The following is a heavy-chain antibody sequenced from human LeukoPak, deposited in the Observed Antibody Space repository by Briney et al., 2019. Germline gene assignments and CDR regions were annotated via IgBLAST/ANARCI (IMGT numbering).Heavy chain of an antibody. CDR2: ISAYNGNT. CDR3: ARDRARYYYDSSGSNWFDP. V-gene: IGHV1-18*01. J-gene: IGHJ5*02. D-gene: IGHD3-22*01. CDR1: GYTFTSYG. Sequence: VASVKVSCKASGYTFTSYGISWVRQAPGQGLEWMGWISAYNGNTNYAQKLQGRVTMTTDTSTSTAYMELRSLRSDDTAVYYCARDRARYYYDSSGSNWFDPWGQGTLVTVSS.